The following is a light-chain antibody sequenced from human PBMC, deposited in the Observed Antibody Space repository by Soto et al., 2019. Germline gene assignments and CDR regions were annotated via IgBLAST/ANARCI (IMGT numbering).Light chain of an antibody. CDR3: QQRYT. J-gene: IGKJ2*01. CDR1: QRVSNN. CDR2: AAS. V-gene: IGKV3-15*01. Sequence: EIVMTQSPATLSVSPGERATLACRASQRVSNNLAGYQQKPGQAPRILVYAASTRATGIPARFSGSGSGTEFTLTISSLQSADFAVSYCQQRYTFGQGTKLEI.